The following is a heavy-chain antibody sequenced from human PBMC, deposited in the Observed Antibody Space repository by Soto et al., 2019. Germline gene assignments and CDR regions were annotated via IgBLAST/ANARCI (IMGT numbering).Heavy chain of an antibody. V-gene: IGHV3-23*01. CDR1: GFRFSGYA. Sequence: GGSLRLSCVASGFRFSGYAMSWVRQAPGEGLEWVSVISGSDGSTYYADSVKGRFTISRDDSKSTLFLQTNSLRAEDTAIYYCARDRERDAWYEDYWGQGTLVTVSS. CDR3: ARDRERDAWYEDY. J-gene: IGHJ4*02. CDR2: ISGSDGST. D-gene: IGHD6-13*01.